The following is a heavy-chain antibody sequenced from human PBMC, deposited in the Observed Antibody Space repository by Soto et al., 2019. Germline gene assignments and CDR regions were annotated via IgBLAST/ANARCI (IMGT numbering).Heavy chain of an antibody. CDR2: TYYRSKWYN. CDR3: ARTSGHFDS. V-gene: IGHV6-1*01. CDR1: GDSVSSNSAA. Sequence: PSQTLSLTCAISGDSVSSNSAAWNWIRRSPSRGLEWLGRTYYRSKWYNDYAVSVKSRIAINPDTSKNQFSLQLNSVTPEDTVVYYCARTSGHFDSWGQGTLVTVSS. D-gene: IGHD6-19*01. J-gene: IGHJ4*02.